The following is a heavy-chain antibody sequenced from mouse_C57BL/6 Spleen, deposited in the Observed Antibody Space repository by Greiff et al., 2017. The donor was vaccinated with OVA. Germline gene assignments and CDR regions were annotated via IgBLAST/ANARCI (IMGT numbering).Heavy chain of an antibody. J-gene: IGHJ4*01. V-gene: IGHV6-3*01. CDR3: TADGYYYAMDY. CDR2: IRLKSDNYAT. Sequence: EVQGVESGGGLVQPGGSMKLSCVASGFTFSNYWMNWVRQSPEKGLEWVAQIRLKSDNYATHYAESVKGRFTISRDDSKSSVYLQMNNLRAEDTGIYYCTADGYYYAMDYWGQGTSVTVSS. D-gene: IGHD2-3*01. CDR1: GFTFSNYW.